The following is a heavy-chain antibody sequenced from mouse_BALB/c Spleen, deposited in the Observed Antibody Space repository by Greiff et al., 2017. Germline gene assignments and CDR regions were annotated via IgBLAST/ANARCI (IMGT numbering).Heavy chain of an antibody. Sequence: QVTLKESGPGILQPSQTLSLTCSFSGFSLSTSGMGVSWIRQPSGKGLEWLAHIYWDDDKRYNPSLKSRLTISKDTSRNQVFLKITSVDTADTATYYCARVYYGSSYDAYWGQGTLVTVSA. D-gene: IGHD1-1*01. J-gene: IGHJ3*01. V-gene: IGHV8-12*01. CDR2: IYWDDDK. CDR3: ARVYYGSSYDAY. CDR1: GFSLSTSGMG.